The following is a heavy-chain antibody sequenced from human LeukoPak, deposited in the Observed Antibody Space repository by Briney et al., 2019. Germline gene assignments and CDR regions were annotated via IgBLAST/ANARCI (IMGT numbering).Heavy chain of an antibody. V-gene: IGHV3-23*01. J-gene: IGHJ3*02. CDR2: ITGSGRGT. D-gene: IGHD4-17*01. Sequence: GGSLTLSCTASGLTFSNYATTWVRQAPGKGLEWVSSITGSGRGTYYADSVKGRFSVSRDNSQNTVFLHMNSLRADDTALYYCRKDPNGDYVGAFDMWGPGTMVTVSS. CDR1: GLTFSNYA. CDR3: RKDPNGDYVGAFDM.